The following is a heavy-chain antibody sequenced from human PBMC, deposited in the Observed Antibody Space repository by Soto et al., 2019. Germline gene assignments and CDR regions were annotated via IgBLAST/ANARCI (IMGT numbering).Heavy chain of an antibody. J-gene: IGHJ4*02. CDR2: IVVGSGNT. D-gene: IGHD5-12*01. V-gene: IGHV1-58*01. CDR1: GFTFTSSA. CDR3: AADERSEGWLRFDY. Sequence: GASVKVSCKASGFTFTSSAVQWVRQARGQRLEWIGWIVVGSGNTNYAQKLQERVTITRDMSTSTAYMELSSLRSEDTAVYYCAADERSEGWLRFDYWGQGTLVTVSS.